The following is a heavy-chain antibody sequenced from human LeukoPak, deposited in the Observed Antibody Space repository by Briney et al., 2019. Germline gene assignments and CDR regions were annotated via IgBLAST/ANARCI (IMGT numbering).Heavy chain of an antibody. J-gene: IGHJ3*02. CDR1: GGSISSRSYH. Sequence: SETLSLTCTVSGGSISSRSYHWGWIRQPPGKGLEWIGYIYYSGSTNYNPSLKSRVTISVDTSKNQFSLKLSSVTAADTAVYYCARDDYGDAFDIWGQGTMVTVSS. V-gene: IGHV4-61*01. CDR3: ARDDYGDAFDI. CDR2: IYYSGST. D-gene: IGHD4-17*01.